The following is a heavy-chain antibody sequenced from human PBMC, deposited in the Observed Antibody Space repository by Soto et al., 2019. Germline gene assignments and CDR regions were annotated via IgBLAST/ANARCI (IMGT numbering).Heavy chain of an antibody. Sequence: QVQLVESGGGVVQPGRSLRLSCAVSGFTFSNYAMHWVRQAPGKGLEWVAIVSHDGNNQYYADSAKGRFTISRDNSENTLYLQMNSLRTEDTAVFYCARDGATQMWRPWYFDLGGRGTLVTVSS. V-gene: IGHV3-30-3*01. CDR2: VSHDGNNQ. CDR1: GFTFSNYA. D-gene: IGHD2-21*01. J-gene: IGHJ2*01. CDR3: ARDGATQMWRPWYFDL.